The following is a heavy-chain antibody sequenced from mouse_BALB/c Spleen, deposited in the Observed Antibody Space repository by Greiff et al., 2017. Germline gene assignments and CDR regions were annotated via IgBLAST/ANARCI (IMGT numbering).Heavy chain of an antibody. CDR2: INSNGGST. D-gene: IGHD1-1*01. Sequence: MLVESGGGLVKLGGSLKLSCAASGFTFSSYYMSWVRQTPEKRLELVAAINSNGGSTYYPDTVKGRFTISRDNAKNTLYLQMSSLKSEDTALYYCARQHGSSYFYAMDYWGQGTSVTVSS. CDR1: GFTFSSYY. J-gene: IGHJ4*01. CDR3: ARQHGSSYFYAMDY. V-gene: IGHV5-6-2*01.